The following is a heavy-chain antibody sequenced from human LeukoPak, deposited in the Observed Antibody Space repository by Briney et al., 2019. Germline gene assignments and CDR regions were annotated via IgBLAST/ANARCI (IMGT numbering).Heavy chain of an antibody. J-gene: IGHJ6*03. CDR3: AREYCSSTSCYLVYYYYYYMDV. V-gene: IGHV3-7*01. Sequence: QTGGSLRLSCAASGFTFSSYWMSWVRQAPGKGLEWVANIKQDGSEKYYVDSVKGRFTISRDNAKNSLYLQMNSLRAEDTAVYDCAREYCSSTSCYLVYYYYYYMDVWGKGTTVTVSS. CDR1: GFTFSSYW. CDR2: IKQDGSEK. D-gene: IGHD2-2*01.